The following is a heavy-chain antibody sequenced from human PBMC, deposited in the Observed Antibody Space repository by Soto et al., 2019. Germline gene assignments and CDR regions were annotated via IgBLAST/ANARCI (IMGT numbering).Heavy chain of an antibody. V-gene: IGHV4-4*02. J-gene: IGHJ5*02. CDR1: GDSISKTNL. Sequence: PSETLSLTCTVSGDSISKTNLWSCVRQPPGKGVEWIGEIHQSGSTNYSPSLKGRVTISVDNSKNQFSLKLRSVSAADTAVYYCARVPIIVEIPPAPSGWFDPWGQGTLVTVSS. CDR2: IHQSGST. CDR3: ARVPIIVEIPPAPSGWFDP. D-gene: IGHD2-2*01.